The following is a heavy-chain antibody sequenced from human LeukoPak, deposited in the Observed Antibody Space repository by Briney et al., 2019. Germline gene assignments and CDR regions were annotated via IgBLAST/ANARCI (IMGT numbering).Heavy chain of an antibody. D-gene: IGHD6-13*01. CDR1: GDTLTELS. CDR3: ARGGWSGDSSSWFPSWFDP. J-gene: IGHJ5*02. CDR2: YDPEDGDS. Sequence: ASVKVSCKVSGDTLTELSIHWVRQAPGKGPEWMGRYDPEDGDSIYAQKLQGRVTITADESTSTAYMELSSLRSEDTAVYYCARGGWSGDSSSWFPSWFDPWGQGTLVTVSS. V-gene: IGHV1-24*01.